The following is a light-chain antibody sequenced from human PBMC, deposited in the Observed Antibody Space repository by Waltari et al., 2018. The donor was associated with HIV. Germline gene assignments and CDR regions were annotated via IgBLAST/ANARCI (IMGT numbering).Light chain of an antibody. CDR2: DAS. Sequence: DIVLTQSPATLSLSPGERATLSCRASQSVSSYLSWYQQKPGQAPRLLIYDASNRATGIPARFSGSGSGTDFTLTISSLESVDVAVYYCQQRRNWPKTFGQGTKVESK. CDR1: QSVSSY. J-gene: IGKJ1*01. V-gene: IGKV3-11*01. CDR3: QQRRNWPKT.